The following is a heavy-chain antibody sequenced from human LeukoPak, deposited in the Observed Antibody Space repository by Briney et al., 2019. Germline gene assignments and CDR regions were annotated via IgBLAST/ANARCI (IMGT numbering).Heavy chain of an antibody. CDR1: GYTFTSYD. CDR3: ATHGASNYYGLGSAKDY. Sequence: ASVKVSCKAYGYTFTSYDINWVRQATGQGLEWMGWMNPNSGNTGYAQKFQGRVTMTRNTSISTAYMELSSLRSEDTAVYYCATHGASNYYGLGSAKDYWGQGTLVTVSS. J-gene: IGHJ4*02. D-gene: IGHD3-10*01. V-gene: IGHV1-8*01. CDR2: MNPNSGNT.